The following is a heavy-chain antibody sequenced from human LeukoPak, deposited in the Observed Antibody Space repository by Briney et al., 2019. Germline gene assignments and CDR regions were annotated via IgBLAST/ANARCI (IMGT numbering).Heavy chain of an antibody. CDR1: GFTFSNSW. J-gene: IGHJ4*02. V-gene: IGHV3-7*03. Sequence: GGSLRLSCAASGFTFSNSWMSWVRQAPGKGLEWVADINQDGSERNYVDSVKGRFTISRDNPHNSLYLQMNSLRAEDTAVYYCAKDHLGLRIAAAVTVDYWGQGTLVTVSS. D-gene: IGHD6-13*01. CDR3: AKDHLGLRIAAAVTVDY. CDR2: INQDGSER.